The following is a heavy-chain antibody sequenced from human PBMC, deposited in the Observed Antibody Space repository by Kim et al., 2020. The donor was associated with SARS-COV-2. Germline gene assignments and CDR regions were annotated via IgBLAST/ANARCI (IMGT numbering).Heavy chain of an antibody. CDR2: IKSKTDGGTN. CDR3: TTDGGWFGELFVYYGMYA. CDR1: GFTFSNAW. J-gene: IGHJ6*02. V-gene: IGHV3-15*01. Sequence: GGSLRLSCAASGFTFSNAWMSWVRQAPGKGLEWVGRIKSKTDGGTNDYAAPVKGRFTISRYESKNTLYLQMNSLKTGDTAVCSCTTDGGWFGELFVYYGMYACGHGAP. D-gene: IGHD3-10*01.